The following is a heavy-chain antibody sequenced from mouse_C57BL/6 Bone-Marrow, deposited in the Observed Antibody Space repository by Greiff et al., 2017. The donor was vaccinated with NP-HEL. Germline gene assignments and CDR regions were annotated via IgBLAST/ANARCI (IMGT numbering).Heavy chain of an antibody. J-gene: IGHJ4*01. V-gene: IGHV5-16*01. Sequence: EVQRVESEGGLVQPGSSMKLSCTASGFTFSDYYMAWVRQVPEKGLEWVANINYDGSSTYYLDSLKSRFIISRDNAKNILYLQMSSLKSEDTATYYCARVPHYYAMDYWGQGTSVTVSS. CDR1: GFTFSDYY. CDR3: ARVPHYYAMDY. CDR2: INYDGSST.